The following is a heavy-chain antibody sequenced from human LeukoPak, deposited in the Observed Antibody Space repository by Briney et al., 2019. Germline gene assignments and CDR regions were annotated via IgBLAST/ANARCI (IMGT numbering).Heavy chain of an antibody. J-gene: IGHJ5*02. V-gene: IGHV1-18*01. D-gene: IGHD2-2*01. CDR2: ISAYNGNT. CDR1: GYTFTSYG. CDR3: AILPTRSTSLNWFDP. Sequence: ASVKVSCKASGYTFTSYGISWVRQAPGQGLEWMGWISAYNGNTNYAQKLQGRVTMTTDTSTSTAYMELRSLRSDDTAVYYCAILPTRSTSLNWFDPWGQGTLVTVSS.